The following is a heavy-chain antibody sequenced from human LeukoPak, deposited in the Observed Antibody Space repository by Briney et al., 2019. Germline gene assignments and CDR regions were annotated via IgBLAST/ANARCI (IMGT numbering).Heavy chain of an antibody. D-gene: IGHD6-19*01. J-gene: IGHJ4*02. CDR3: SRYGGWTFDY. Sequence: GRSLRLSCSTSGFTFGDYAVNWVRHAPGKGLEWVGFIRGKAYDGTTEYAASVKGRFTISRDNSRSIAYLQMNSLKTEDTAVYYCSRYGGWTFDYWGQGTLVTVSS. CDR2: IRGKAYDGTT. CDR1: GFTFGDYA. V-gene: IGHV3-49*04.